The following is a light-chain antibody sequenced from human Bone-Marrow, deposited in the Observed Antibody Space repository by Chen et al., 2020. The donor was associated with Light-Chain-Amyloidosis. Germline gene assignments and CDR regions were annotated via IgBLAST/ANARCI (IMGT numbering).Light chain of an antibody. CDR3: QVWDRSSDRPV. J-gene: IGLJ3*02. Sequence: SYVLTQPSSVSVAPGQTATIACGGNNIGSTSVHRYQQKPGQAPLLVVYDASDRPSGIPERLSGSNSGNTATLTISRVEAGDEADYYCQVWDRSSDRPVFGGGTKLTVL. CDR1: NIGSTS. V-gene: IGLV3-21*02. CDR2: DAS.